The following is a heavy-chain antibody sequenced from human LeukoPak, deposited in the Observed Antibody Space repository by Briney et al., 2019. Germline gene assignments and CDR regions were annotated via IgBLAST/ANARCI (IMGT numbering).Heavy chain of an antibody. J-gene: IGHJ4*02. CDR2: IYYSGST. CDR3: ASYSYYYDSSGYFDH. CDR1: GGSISSGDYY. V-gene: IGHV4-30-4*02. D-gene: IGHD3-22*01. Sequence: PSETLSLTCTVSGGSISSGDYYWSWIRQPPGKGLEWIGHIYYSGSTNYNPSLKSRVTISVDTSKNQFSLKLSSVTAADTAVYYCASYSYYYDSSGYFDHWGQGTLVTVSS.